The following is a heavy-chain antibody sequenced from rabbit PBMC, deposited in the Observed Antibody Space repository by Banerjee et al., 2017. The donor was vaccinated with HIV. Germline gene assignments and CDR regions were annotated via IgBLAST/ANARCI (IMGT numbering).Heavy chain of an antibody. V-gene: IGHV1S40*01. Sequence: QSLEESGGDLVKPGASLTLTCTASGFSFSSYWMCWVRQAPGKGLEWIACIYSSDNSYYASWAKGRFTISKTSSTTVTLQMTSLTAADTATYFCARDAAGGAGDLWGQGTLVTVS. CDR2: IYSSDNS. CDR3: ARDAAGGAGDL. CDR1: GFSFSSYW. D-gene: IGHD4-2*01. J-gene: IGHJ6*01.